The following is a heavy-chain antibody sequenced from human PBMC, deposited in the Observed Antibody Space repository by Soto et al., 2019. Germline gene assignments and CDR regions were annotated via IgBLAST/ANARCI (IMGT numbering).Heavy chain of an antibody. CDR1: GYIFTSYY. D-gene: IGHD3-10*01. V-gene: IGHV1-46*03. J-gene: IGHJ4*02. CDR3: SRVDPGETPPFEH. Sequence: ASVKVSCKASGYIFTSYYLHWVRQAPGQGLEWMGWINPFDGSRMFAQSFQGRVTFTRDTSTSTVYMELSGLRSDDTAVYYCSRVDPGETPPFEHWGQGTLVTVSS. CDR2: INPFDGSR.